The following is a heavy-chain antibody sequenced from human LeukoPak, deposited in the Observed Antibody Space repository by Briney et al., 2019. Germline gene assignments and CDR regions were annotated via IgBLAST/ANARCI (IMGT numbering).Heavy chain of an antibody. D-gene: IGHD3-22*01. CDR1: GFTFSSYW. V-gene: IGHV3-7*02. J-gene: IGHJ4*02. Sequence: PGGSLRLSCAASGFTFSSYWMSWVRQAPGKGLEWVANIKEDGSEKYYVDSVKGRFTISRDNAKNSLYLQMNSLRAEDTAVYYCATYYDSRGYFHWGQGTLVTVSS. CDR3: ATYYDSRGYFH. CDR2: IKEDGSEK.